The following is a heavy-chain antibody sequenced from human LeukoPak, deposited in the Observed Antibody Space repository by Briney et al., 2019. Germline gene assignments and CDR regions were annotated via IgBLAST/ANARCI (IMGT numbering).Heavy chain of an antibody. J-gene: IGHJ4*02. V-gene: IGHV3-23*01. D-gene: IGHD6-19*01. CDR3: AKVRYSSGWFRPFDY. CDR1: GFTFANYG. CDR2: LSSSADTT. Sequence: PGGSLRLSCAASGFTFANYGMSWVRQAPGKGLEWVSSLSSSADTTYYADSARGRFTISRDNSKNTLYLQMNSLRAEDTAVYYCAKVRYSSGWFRPFDYWGQGTLVTVSS.